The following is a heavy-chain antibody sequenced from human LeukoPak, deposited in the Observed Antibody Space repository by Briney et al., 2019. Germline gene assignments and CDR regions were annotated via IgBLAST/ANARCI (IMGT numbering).Heavy chain of an antibody. J-gene: IGHJ4*02. D-gene: IGHD2-2*01. CDR3: ARIYCSSTSCYGRGLGYFDY. V-gene: IGHV4-61*05. CDR1: GGSISSSSYY. CDR2: IYYSGST. Sequence: PSETLSLTCTVSGGSISSSSYYWGWIRQPPGKGLEWIGYIYYSGSTNYNPSLKSRVTISVDTSKNQFSLKRSSVTAADTAVYYCARIYCSSTSCYGRGLGYFDYWGQGTLVTVSS.